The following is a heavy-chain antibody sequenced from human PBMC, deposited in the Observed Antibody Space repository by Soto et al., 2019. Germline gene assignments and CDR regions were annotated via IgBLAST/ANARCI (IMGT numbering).Heavy chain of an antibody. Sequence: QVQLVESGGGVVQPGRSLRLSCAASGFTFGSYGMHWVRQAPGKGLEWVAVIWYDGSNKYYADSVKGRFTISRDNSKNTLYLQMNSLRAEDTAVYYCARGRRIAVAGTSAEYFQHWGQVTLVTVSS. D-gene: IGHD6-19*01. CDR2: IWYDGSNK. CDR1: GFTFGSYG. V-gene: IGHV3-33*01. J-gene: IGHJ1*01. CDR3: ARGRRIAVAGTSAEYFQH.